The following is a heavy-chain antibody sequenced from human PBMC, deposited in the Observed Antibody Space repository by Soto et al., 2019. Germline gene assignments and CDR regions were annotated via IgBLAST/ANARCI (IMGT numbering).Heavy chain of an antibody. CDR1: GCTFTSYG. D-gene: IGHD3-22*01. V-gene: IGHV1-18*04. Sequence: ASVKVSCKASGCTFTSYGISWVRQAPGQGLEWMGWISAYNGNTNYAQKLQGRVTMTTDTSTSTAYMELRSLRSDDTAVYYCARGDYYDSSGYYYDYWGQGTLVTVSS. J-gene: IGHJ4*02. CDR2: ISAYNGNT. CDR3: ARGDYYDSSGYYYDY.